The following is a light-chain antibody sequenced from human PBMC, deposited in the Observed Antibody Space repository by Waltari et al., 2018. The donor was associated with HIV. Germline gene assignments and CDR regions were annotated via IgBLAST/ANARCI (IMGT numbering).Light chain of an antibody. CDR3: QQYNNWPQT. CDR2: GAS. J-gene: IGKJ1*01. CDR1: QSVSSN. Sequence: EPMMTQSPATLSVSPGERATLSCRASQSVSSNLAWYQQKPGQAPRLLIYGASTRATAIPARVSGSGSGTDFTLTISSLQSEDIAIYYCQQYNNWPQTFGQGTKVEIK. V-gene: IGKV3-15*01.